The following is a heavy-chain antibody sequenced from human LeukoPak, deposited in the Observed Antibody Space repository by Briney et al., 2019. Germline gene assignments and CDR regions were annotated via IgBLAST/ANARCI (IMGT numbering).Heavy chain of an antibody. Sequence: GGSLRLSCAASGFTVSNNYMTWVRQAPGKGLEWVSYISSSGSTIYYADSVKGRFTISRDNAKNSLYLQMNSLRAEDTAVYYCARAQDNYGDYEIDYWGQGTLVTVSS. CDR3: ARAQDNYGDYEIDY. D-gene: IGHD4-17*01. V-gene: IGHV3-11*04. CDR1: GFTVSNNY. J-gene: IGHJ4*02. CDR2: ISSSGSTI.